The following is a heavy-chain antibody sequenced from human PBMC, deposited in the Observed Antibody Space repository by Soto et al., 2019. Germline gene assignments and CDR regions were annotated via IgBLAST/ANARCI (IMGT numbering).Heavy chain of an antibody. CDR1: GFTFSSDW. Sequence: GGSLRLSCAASGFTFSSDWMSWVRQAPGKGLEWVANIKQDGSEKYYVDSVKGRFTISRDNAKNSLYLQMNSLRAEDTAVYYSASGDYSSSLDYWGQGT. V-gene: IGHV3-7*05. J-gene: IGHJ4*02. CDR2: IKQDGSEK. CDR3: ASGDYSSSLDY. D-gene: IGHD6-6*01.